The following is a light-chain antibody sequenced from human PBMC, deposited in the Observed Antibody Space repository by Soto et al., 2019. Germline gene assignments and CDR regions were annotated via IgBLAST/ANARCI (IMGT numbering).Light chain of an antibody. Sequence: DIQMTQSPSSQSASVGDRVTITCRASQSISSYLNWYQQKPGKAPELLIYAASNLKSGVSSRFSGSGSGTDFTLSISSLQPEDFASYHCQQSYSSPYTFGQGTKLEIK. CDR3: QQSYSSPYT. J-gene: IGKJ2*01. CDR2: AAS. V-gene: IGKV1-39*01. CDR1: QSISSY.